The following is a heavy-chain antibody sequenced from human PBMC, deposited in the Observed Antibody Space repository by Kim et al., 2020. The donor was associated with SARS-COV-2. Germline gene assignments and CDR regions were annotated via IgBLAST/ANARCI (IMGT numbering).Heavy chain of an antibody. V-gene: IGHV3-11*06. CDR3: GRDGVLYSSGKDAFDI. Sequence: SVKGRFPISRDNAKNSLYLQMNSLGAEDTAVYYSGRDGVLYSSGKDAFDIWGQGTMVTVSS. J-gene: IGHJ3*02. D-gene: IGHD6-19*01.